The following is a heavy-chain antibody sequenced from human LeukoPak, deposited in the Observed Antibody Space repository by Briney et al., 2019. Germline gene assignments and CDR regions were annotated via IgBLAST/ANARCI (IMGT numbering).Heavy chain of an antibody. V-gene: IGHV4-59*01. CDR1: GGSLSSYY. CDR2: IYYSGST. D-gene: IGHD7-27*01. Sequence: SETLSLTCTVSGGSLSSYYWNWIRQPPGKGLEWIGYIYYSGSTNYNPSLKSRVTISVDTSKNQFSLKLSSVTAADTAVYYCARAWGPIYFDYWGQGTLVTVSS. J-gene: IGHJ4*02. CDR3: ARAWGPIYFDY.